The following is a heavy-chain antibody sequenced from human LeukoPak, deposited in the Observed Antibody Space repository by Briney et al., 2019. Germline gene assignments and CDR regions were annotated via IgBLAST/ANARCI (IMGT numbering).Heavy chain of an antibody. D-gene: IGHD1-26*01. CDR1: GGSITNYY. J-gene: IGHJ4*02. Sequence: SETLSLTCTVSGGSITNYYWSWIRQSLGKGLEWIGYIYYSGSTNYNPSLKSRVTMSVDTSKNQFSLSLSSVTAADTAVYYCARQRYSGSYYFDYWGQGTLVTVSS. V-gene: IGHV4-59*08. CDR3: ARQRYSGSYYFDY. CDR2: IYYSGST.